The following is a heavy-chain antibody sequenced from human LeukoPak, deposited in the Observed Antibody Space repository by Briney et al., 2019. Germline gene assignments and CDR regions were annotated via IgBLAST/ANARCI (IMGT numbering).Heavy chain of an antibody. V-gene: IGHV3-48*03. CDR3: ARVHYDFWSGYYRYYFDY. J-gene: IGHJ4*02. Sequence: PGGSLRLSCAASGFTFSSYEMNWVRQAPGKGLEWVSYISSSGSTIYYADSVKGRFTISRDNAKNSLYLQMNSLRAEDTAVYYCARVHYDFWSGYYRYYFDYWGQGTLVTVSS. CDR1: GFTFSSYE. CDR2: ISSSGSTI. D-gene: IGHD3-3*01.